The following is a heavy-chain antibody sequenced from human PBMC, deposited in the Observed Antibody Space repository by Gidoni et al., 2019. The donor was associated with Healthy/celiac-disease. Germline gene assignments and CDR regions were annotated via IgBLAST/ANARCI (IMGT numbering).Heavy chain of an antibody. CDR3: ARAYYYDSSGYPFFDY. V-gene: IGHV1-2*04. CDR1: GYTFTGYY. Sequence: QVQLVQSGAEVKKPGASVKVSCKAPGYTFTGYYMHWVRQAPGKGLEWMGWINPNSGGTNYAQKFQGWVTMTRDTSISTAYMELSRLRSDDTAVYYCARAYYYDSSGYPFFDYWGQGTLVTVSS. J-gene: IGHJ4*02. CDR2: INPNSGGT. D-gene: IGHD3-22*01.